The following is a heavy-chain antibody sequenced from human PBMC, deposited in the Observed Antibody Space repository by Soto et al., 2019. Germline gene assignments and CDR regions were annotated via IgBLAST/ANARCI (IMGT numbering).Heavy chain of an antibody. CDR2: IIPISGTA. V-gene: IGHV1-69*01. CDR3: ARSQGSTTSLEIYYYYYYGMDV. Sequence: QVQLVQSGAEVKKPGSSVKVSCKASGGTFSSYAISWVRQAPGQGLEWMGGIIPISGTANYARKCQGRVTITTYESTSEAYVNLSSLRPEDTAVYYCARSQGSTTSLEIYYYYYYGMDVWGQGTTVTISS. D-gene: IGHD2-2*01. J-gene: IGHJ6*02. CDR1: GGTFSSYA.